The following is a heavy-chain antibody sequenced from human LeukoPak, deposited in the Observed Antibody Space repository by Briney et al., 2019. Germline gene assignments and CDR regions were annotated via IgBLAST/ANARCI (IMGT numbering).Heavy chain of an antibody. D-gene: IGHD3-22*01. Sequence: SETLSLTCAVYGGSFSGYYWSWIRQPPGKGLEWIGEINHSGSTNYNPSLKSRVTISVDTSKNQFSLKLSSVTAADTAVYYCARFNKITVIVVPWGQGTLVTVSS. J-gene: IGHJ4*02. CDR3: ARFNKITVIVVP. CDR1: GGSFSGYY. CDR2: INHSGST. V-gene: IGHV4-34*01.